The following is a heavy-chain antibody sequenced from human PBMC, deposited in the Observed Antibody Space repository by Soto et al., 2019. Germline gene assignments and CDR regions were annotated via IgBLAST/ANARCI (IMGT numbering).Heavy chain of an antibody. CDR1: GYTFTSYD. CDR2: MNPNSGNT. J-gene: IGHJ5*02. D-gene: IGHD2-2*01. Sequence: QVQLVQSGAEVKKPGASVKVSCKASGYTFTSYDINWVRQATGQGLEWMGWMNPNSGNTGYAQKFQGRVTMTRNTSISTADMELSSLRSEDTAVYYCARGHVVPAAMYLNWFDPWGQGTLVTVSS. CDR3: ARGHVVPAAMYLNWFDP. V-gene: IGHV1-8*01.